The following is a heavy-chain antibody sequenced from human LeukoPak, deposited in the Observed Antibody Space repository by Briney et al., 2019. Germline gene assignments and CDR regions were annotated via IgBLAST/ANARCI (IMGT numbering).Heavy chain of an antibody. CDR1: GYTFTSYA. CDR2: INTNTGNP. V-gene: IGHV7-4-1*02. Sequence: ASMKVSCKASGYTFTSYAMNWVRQAPGQGLEWMGWINTNTGNPTYAQGFTGRFVFSLDTSVSTAYLQISSLKAEDTAVYYCARGEGSSGYYYHDYWGQGTLVTVSS. CDR3: ARGEGSSGYYYHDY. D-gene: IGHD3-22*01. J-gene: IGHJ4*02.